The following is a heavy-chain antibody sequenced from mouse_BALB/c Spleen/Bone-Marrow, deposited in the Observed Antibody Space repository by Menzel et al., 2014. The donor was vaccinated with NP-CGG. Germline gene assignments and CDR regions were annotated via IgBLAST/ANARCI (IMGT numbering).Heavy chain of an antibody. Sequence: VQLQQSGAELVRPGSSVKISCKASGYAISGYWMNWVKQRPGQGLEWIGQIYPGDDDTIYNGKFKGKATLTADKSSNTAYMQLSSLTSEDSAVYLCAREDYGISWFAYWGQGTLVTVSA. D-gene: IGHD2-1*01. CDR3: AREDYGISWFAY. V-gene: IGHV1-80*01. CDR2: IYPGDDDT. CDR1: GYAISGYW. J-gene: IGHJ3*01.